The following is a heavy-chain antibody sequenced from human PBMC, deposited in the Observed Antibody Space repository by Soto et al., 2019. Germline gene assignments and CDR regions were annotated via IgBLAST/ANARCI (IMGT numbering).Heavy chain of an antibody. D-gene: IGHD3-16*01. CDR1: GGSVSSGSYY. Sequence: SETLSLTCTVSGGSVSSGSYYWSWIRQPPGKGLEWIGYIYYSGSTNYNPSLKSRVTISVDTSKNQFSLKLSSVTAADTAVYYCARGLGAMRYTWFDPWGQGTLVTVSS. CDR3: ARGLGAMRYTWFDP. CDR2: IYYSGST. V-gene: IGHV4-61*01. J-gene: IGHJ5*02.